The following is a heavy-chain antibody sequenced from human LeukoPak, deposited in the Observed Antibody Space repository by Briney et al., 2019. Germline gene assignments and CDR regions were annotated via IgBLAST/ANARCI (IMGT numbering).Heavy chain of an antibody. V-gene: IGHV4-39*07. CDR1: GGSISSSSYY. CDR2: IYYSGST. CDR3: AGVDQARGPDY. J-gene: IGHJ4*02. D-gene: IGHD3-10*01. Sequence: PSETLSLTCTVSGGSISSSSYYWGWIRQPPGKGLEWIGSIYYSGSTNYNPSLKSRVTISVDTSKNQFSLKLSSVTAADTAVYYCAGVDQARGPDYWGQGTLVTVSS.